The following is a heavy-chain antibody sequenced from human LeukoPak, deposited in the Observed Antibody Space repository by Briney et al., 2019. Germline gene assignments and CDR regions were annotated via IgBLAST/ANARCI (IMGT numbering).Heavy chain of an antibody. D-gene: IGHD6-13*01. CDR1: GGTFSSYA. V-gene: IGHV1-69*13. CDR3: ARDLRGRSWYERRDYYYYGMDV. Sequence: VASVKVSCKASGGTFSSYAISWVRQAPGQGLEWMGGIIPIFGTANYAQKFQGRVTITADESTSTAYMELSSLRSEDTAVYYCARDLRGRSWYERRDYYYYGMDVWGQGTTVTVSS. CDR2: IIPIFGTA. J-gene: IGHJ6*02.